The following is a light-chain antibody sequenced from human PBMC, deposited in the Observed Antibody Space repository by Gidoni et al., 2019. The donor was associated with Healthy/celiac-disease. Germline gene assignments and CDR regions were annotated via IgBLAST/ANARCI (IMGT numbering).Light chain of an antibody. J-gene: IGKJ2*01. CDR1: QSISSR. CDR3: QQYNSYSYT. CDR2: KSY. Sequence: DIQMSQSPSTLSASVGDRVTITCRASQSISSRLAWYQQKPGKAPKLLIYKSYSLESGVPSRFSGSRSGTEFTLTISSLQPDDFATYYCQQYNSYSYTFGQGTKLEIK. V-gene: IGKV1-5*03.